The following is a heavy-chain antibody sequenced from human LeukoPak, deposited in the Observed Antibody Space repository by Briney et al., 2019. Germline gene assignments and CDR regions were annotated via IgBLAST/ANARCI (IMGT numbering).Heavy chain of an antibody. CDR1: GGSFSGYY. CDR3: ARDKRYSSSTGNYFDD. D-gene: IGHD6-13*01. Sequence: SETLSLTCGVYGGSFSGYYWSWIRQSPGKGLEWIGEINHSGSTKYNPSLKSRVTISVDTSKNQFSLKVSSVTAADTAVYYCARDKRYSSSTGNYFDDWGQGTLVTVSS. CDR2: INHSGST. V-gene: IGHV4-34*01. J-gene: IGHJ4*02.